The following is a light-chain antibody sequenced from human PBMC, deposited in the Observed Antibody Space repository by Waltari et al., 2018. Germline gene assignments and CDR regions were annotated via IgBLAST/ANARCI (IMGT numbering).Light chain of an antibody. V-gene: IGLV2-23*02. CDR2: EVT. J-gene: IGLJ3*02. CDR1: SSDVGSYNL. Sequence: QSALTQPASVSGSPGQSITISCTGTSSDVGSYNLVSWYQQHPGKAPKLIIYEVTKRPSGVSNRVSGSKSGSTASLTISGLQAEDEAEYHCCSHAGSSTFGVCGGGTRLTVL. CDR3: CSHAGSSTFGV.